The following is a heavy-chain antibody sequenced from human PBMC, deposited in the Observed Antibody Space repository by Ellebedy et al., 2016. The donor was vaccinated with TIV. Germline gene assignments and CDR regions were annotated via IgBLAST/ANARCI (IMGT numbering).Heavy chain of an antibody. CDR2: ISDSGYTI. CDR1: AFPFSDYH. D-gene: IGHD1-1*01. Sequence: GESLKISCAVSAFPFSDYHLSWIRQAPGKGLEWLAYISDSGYTIYYADSLKGRITISRDNAKKSLFLAMNSLRVADTAVYYCARMDWNDVDLRHYYFDYWGQGTLVTVSS. J-gene: IGHJ4*02. CDR3: ARMDWNDVDLRHYYFDY. V-gene: IGHV3-11*01.